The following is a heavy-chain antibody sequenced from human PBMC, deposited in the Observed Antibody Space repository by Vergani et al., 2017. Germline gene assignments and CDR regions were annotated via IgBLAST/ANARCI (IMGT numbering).Heavy chain of an antibody. Sequence: QVQLQQWGAGLLKPSATLSLTCAVYGGSFSGYYWSWIRQPPGKGLEWIGEINHSGSTNYNPSLKSRVTISVDTSKNQFSLKLSSVTAADTAVYYCARGSSFDLWGRGTLVTVSS. V-gene: IGHV4-34*01. J-gene: IGHJ2*01. CDR2: INHSGST. CDR3: ARGSSFDL. CDR1: GGSFSGYY.